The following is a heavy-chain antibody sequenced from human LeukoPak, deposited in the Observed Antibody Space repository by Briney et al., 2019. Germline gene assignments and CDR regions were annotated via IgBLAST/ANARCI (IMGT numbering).Heavy chain of an antibody. J-gene: IGHJ4*02. CDR1: GYSIRSGFY. V-gene: IGHV4-38-2*02. CDR3: ARAVGSFDWLPLFDY. CDR2: IYHSGIT. Sequence: SETPSLTCTVSGYSIRSGFYWGWIRQPPGKGLEWIGNIYHSGITYYTPSLKSRVTISVDTSKNQFYLKLSSVTAADTAVYYCARAVGSFDWLPLFDYWGQGTLVTVSS. D-gene: IGHD3-9*01.